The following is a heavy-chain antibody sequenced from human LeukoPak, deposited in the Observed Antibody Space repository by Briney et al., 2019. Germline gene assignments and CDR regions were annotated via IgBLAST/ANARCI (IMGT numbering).Heavy chain of an antibody. CDR3: ARPNDPLSPYSGSYPRMGNYYYYYYMDV. Sequence: ASVKVSCKASGGTFSSYAISWVRQAPGQGLEWMGGIIPIFGTANYAQKFQGRVTITTDESTSTAYMELSSLRSEDTAVYYCARPNDPLSPYSGSYPRMGNYYYYYYMDVWGKGTTVTVSS. CDR1: GGTFSSYA. CDR2: IIPIFGTA. D-gene: IGHD1-26*01. V-gene: IGHV1-69*05. J-gene: IGHJ6*03.